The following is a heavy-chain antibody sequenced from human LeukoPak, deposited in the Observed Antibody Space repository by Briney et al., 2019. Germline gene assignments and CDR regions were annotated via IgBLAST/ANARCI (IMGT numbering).Heavy chain of an antibody. D-gene: IGHD2-15*01. V-gene: IGHV3-48*03. J-gene: IGHJ4*02. CDR2: ISNNEITM. CDR1: GFTFSTYE. CDR3: ARARYCSGGNCYRSFDY. Sequence: PGGSLRLSCAASGFTFSTYEMNWDRQAPGKGLEWGSYISNNEITMYCADSVKGRFTISRDNAKNSLYLQMNSLRAEDTAVYYCARARYCSGGNCYRSFDYWGQGTLVTVSS.